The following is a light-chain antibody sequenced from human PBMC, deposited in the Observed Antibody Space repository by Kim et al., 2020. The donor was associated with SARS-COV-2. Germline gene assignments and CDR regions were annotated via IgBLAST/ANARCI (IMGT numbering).Light chain of an antibody. CDR3: QVWDSTSAWV. CDR1: KLGDKS. CDR2: PST. V-gene: IGLV3-1*01. Sequence: PRQTTSLTFCGDKLGDKSPSWDEQKPGQSPLVVIYPSTTGPSGVPERVSASISENTATLTISGAQAMDEAYHYCQVWDSTSAWVFGGGTQLTVL. J-gene: IGLJ3*02.